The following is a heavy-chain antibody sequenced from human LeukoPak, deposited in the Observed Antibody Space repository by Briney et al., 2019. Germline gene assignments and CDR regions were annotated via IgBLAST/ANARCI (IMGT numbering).Heavy chain of an antibody. CDR2: INPNSGGT. D-gene: IGHD1-26*01. CDR3: ARGGSAEAFDI. CDR1: GYTFTSYG. J-gene: IGHJ3*02. Sequence: ASVKVSCKASGYTFTSYGISWVRQAPGQGLEWMGWINPNSGGTKYAQKFQGRVTVTRDTSISTAYLELCRLTSDDTAVYYCARGGSAEAFDIWGRGTMVTVSS. V-gene: IGHV1-2*02.